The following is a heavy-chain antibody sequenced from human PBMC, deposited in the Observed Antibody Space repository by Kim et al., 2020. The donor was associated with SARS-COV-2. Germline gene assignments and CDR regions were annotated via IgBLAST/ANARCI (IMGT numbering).Heavy chain of an antibody. CDR2: MYSVERT. Sequence: GGSLRLSCAASGFNVNSNYMSWVRQAPGKGLEWVSVMYSVERTEYAASVKGRFTISRDNSKNTLNLQMNSLSAEDTAVYYCARARLVTYGLDVWGQGTTV. CDR1: GFNVNSNY. J-gene: IGHJ6*02. V-gene: IGHV3-53*01. CDR3: ARARLVTYGLDV.